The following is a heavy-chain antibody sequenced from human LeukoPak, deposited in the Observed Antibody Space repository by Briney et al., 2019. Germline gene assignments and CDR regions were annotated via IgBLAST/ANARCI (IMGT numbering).Heavy chain of an antibody. CDR3: AGSGWSFDAFDF. CDR1: GGSISTYY. J-gene: IGHJ3*01. V-gene: IGHV4-59*08. D-gene: IGHD6-19*01. CDR2: IHYTGST. Sequence: TSETLSLTCTVSGGSISTYYWSWIRQPPGKGLEWIGYIHYTGSTNYSPSLKSRVTISVDTSNNRFSLRLSSLTAADTAVYFCAGSGWSFDAFDFWGQGTMVTVSS.